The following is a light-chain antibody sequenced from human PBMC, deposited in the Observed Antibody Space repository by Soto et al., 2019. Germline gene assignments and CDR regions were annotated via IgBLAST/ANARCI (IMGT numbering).Light chain of an antibody. Sequence: EIVLTQSPATLSLSPGERATLSCRASQSVSSDLAWYQQKPGQAPRLLIYDASNRATGIPARFSGSGSGTDLTLTISSLEPEDFAVYYCQQRSNWPLMYTFGQGTKLEIK. CDR3: QQRSNWPLMYT. V-gene: IGKV3-11*01. CDR1: QSVSSD. CDR2: DAS. J-gene: IGKJ2*01.